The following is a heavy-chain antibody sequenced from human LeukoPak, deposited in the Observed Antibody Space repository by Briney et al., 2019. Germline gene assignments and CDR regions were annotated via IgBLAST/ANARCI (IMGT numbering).Heavy chain of an antibody. CDR3: ARDRRGWFDP. CDR2: IYSGGST. J-gene: IGHJ5*02. Sequence: GGSLRLSCAASGFTVSSNYMSWVRQAPGRGLEWVSVIYSGGSTYYADSVKGRFTISRDNSKNTLYLQMNSLRAEDTAVYYCARDRRGWFDPWGQGTLVTVSS. CDR1: GFTVSSNY. V-gene: IGHV3-53*01.